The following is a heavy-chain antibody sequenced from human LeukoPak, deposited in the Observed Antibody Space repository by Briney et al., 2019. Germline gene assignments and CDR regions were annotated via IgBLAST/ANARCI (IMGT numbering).Heavy chain of an antibody. CDR2: ISAYNGHA. J-gene: IGHJ6*02. Sequence: GASVKVSCKASGYTFPNYHIGWVRRAPGHGLEWMGWISAYNGHAEYAQSHQGRVTMTTDTSTTTVYMELRSLRSDDTAVYYCARVFEYGFADLLITQYGMDVWGQGTTVTVSS. V-gene: IGHV1-18*01. CDR3: ARVFEYGFADLLITQYGMDV. D-gene: IGHD3-10*01. CDR1: GYTFPNYH.